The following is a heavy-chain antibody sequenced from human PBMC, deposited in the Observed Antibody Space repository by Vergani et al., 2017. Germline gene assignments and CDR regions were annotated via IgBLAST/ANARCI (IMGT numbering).Heavy chain of an antibody. CDR3: ATKSCGTSGCQRGYFRE. J-gene: IGHJ1*01. D-gene: IGHD1-26*01. Sequence: QVHLVESGGGVVQPGRSLRLSCVVSGFTSRYYCMHWVRQAPGKGLEWVAVISYDGTQKYYADSVTDRFTNSRDNSKSTLYLQMNSLRTEDTAVYYCATKSCGTSGCQRGYFREWGQGTLVTVSS. CDR2: ISYDGTQK. V-gene: IGHV3-30*03. CDR1: GFTSRYYC.